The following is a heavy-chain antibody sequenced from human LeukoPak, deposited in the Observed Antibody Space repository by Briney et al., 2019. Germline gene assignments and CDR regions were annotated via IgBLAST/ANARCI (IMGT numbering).Heavy chain of an antibody. V-gene: IGHV4-59*12. CDR3: ARVSGSRGGYFDY. CDR2: IYYSGST. D-gene: IGHD3-10*01. Sequence: SETLSLTCTVSGGSISSYYWSWIRQPPGKGLEWIGYIYYSGSTNYNPSLKSRVTLSVDTSKDQFSLKLSSVTAADTAVYYCARVSGSRGGYFDYWGQGTLVTVSS. J-gene: IGHJ4*02. CDR1: GGSISSYY.